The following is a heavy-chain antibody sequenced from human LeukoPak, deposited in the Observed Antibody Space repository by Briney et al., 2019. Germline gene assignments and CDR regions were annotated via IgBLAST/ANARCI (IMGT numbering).Heavy chain of an antibody. D-gene: IGHD3-10*01. CDR2: IYYSGST. J-gene: IGHJ4*02. CDR1: GESISGFY. Sequence: PSETLSLTCTVSGESISGFYWTWIRQPPGKGLEWIGYIYYSGSTNYNPSLKSRVTISIDTSKNQFSLKLSSVTAADAAVYYCAKSSGSYYNVDFDYWGQGTLVTVSS. V-gene: IGHV4-59*01. CDR3: AKSSGSYYNVDFDY.